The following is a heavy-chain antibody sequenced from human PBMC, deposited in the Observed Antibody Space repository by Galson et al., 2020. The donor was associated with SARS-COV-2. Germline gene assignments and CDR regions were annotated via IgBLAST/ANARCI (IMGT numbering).Heavy chain of an antibody. J-gene: IGHJ6*03. CDR1: GYTFTSYD. V-gene: IGHV1-8*01. Sequence: ASVKVSCKASGYTFTSYDINWVRQATGHGLEWMGWMNPNSGNTGYAQKFQGRVTMTRNTSISTAYMELSSLRSEDTAVYYCARVTVTEQLVRSYYYYMDVWGKGTTVTVSS. CDR3: ARVTVTEQLVRSYYYYMDV. D-gene: IGHD6-13*01. CDR2: MNPNSGNT.